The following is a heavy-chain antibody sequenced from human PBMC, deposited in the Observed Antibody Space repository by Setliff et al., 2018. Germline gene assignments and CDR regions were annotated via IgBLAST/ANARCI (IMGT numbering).Heavy chain of an antibody. CDR3: ARSRTTAVKGGVFAV. J-gene: IGHJ2*01. CDR1: GASITSEAYY. CDR2: IYYSGST. Sequence: SETLSLTCIVSGASITSEAYYWSWIRQYPGKGLEWIGYIYYSGSTYYNPSLQSRVTVSLDSSKNHFSPELTSVTAADTAEYFRARSRTTAVKGGVFAVWGRGTLVTVSS. D-gene: IGHD6-19*01. V-gene: IGHV4-31*03.